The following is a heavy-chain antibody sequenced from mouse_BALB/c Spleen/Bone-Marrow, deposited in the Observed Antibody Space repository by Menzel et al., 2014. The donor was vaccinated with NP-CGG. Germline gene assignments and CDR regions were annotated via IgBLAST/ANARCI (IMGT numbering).Heavy chain of an antibody. V-gene: IGHV1S135*01. Sequence: EVQLQQSGPELVKPGASVKVSCKASGYAFTNYNMNWVKQSHGKSLEWIGYIDPYSGGTNYNQKFRGKATLTVDKSSSTAYMHLNSLTSEDSAVYYCSRGVLAYFDYWGQGTPLTVSS. CDR2: IDPYSGGT. J-gene: IGHJ2*01. CDR1: GYAFTNYN. CDR3: SRGVLAYFDY. D-gene: IGHD2-14*01.